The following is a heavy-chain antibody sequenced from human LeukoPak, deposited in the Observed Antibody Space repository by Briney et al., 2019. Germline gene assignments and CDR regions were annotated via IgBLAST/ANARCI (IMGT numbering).Heavy chain of an antibody. CDR2: IIPIFGTA. V-gene: IGHV1-69*05. CDR3: ARSGGIKRPGEFDY. D-gene: IGHD1-14*01. Sequence: SVKVSCKASGGTSSSYAISWVRQAPGQGLEWMGRIIPIFGTANYAQKFQGRVTITTDESTSTAYMELSSLRSDDTAVYYCARSGGIKRPGEFDYWGQGTLVTVSS. J-gene: IGHJ4*02. CDR1: GGTSSSYA.